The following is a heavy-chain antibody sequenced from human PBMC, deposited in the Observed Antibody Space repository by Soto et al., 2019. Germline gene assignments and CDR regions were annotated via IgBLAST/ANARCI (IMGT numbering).Heavy chain of an antibody. J-gene: IGHJ4*02. CDR2: ISAHNGNT. CDR1: GYAFTTYG. D-gene: IGHD6-6*01. CDR3: ARGRDGDY. Sequence: QVHLVQSGAEVKKPGASVKVSCKGSGYAFTTYGITWVRQAPGQGLEWMGWISAHNGNTNYAQKLQGRVTVTRDTSTSTAYMELRSLRSDDTAVYYCARGRDGDYWGQGALVTVSS. V-gene: IGHV1-18*01.